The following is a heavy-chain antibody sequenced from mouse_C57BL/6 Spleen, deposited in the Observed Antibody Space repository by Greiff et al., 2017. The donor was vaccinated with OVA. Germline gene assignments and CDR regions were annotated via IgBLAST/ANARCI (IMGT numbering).Heavy chain of an antibody. Sequence: QVQLKESGPGLVAPSQTLSITCTASGFSFTSYGVHWVRQPPGKGLEWLVVIWSDGSTTYKTALESSMSISKDNSKSQVFLKMNSLQTDDTAMYYCARHYYGSSCWYFDVWGTGTTVTVSS. CDR1: GFSFTSYG. D-gene: IGHD1-1*01. CDR3: ARHYYGSSCWYFDV. V-gene: IGHV2-6-1*01. J-gene: IGHJ1*03. CDR2: IWSDGST.